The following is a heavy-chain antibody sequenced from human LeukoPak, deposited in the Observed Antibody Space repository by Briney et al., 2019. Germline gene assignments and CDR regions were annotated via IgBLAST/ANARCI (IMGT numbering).Heavy chain of an antibody. V-gene: IGHV4-59*08. CDR3: ARHRPGPYDY. Sequence: SETLSLTCTISGGSINNYYWSWIRQPQGKGMEWIGYIYYSGSTTYNPSLKSRVTISVDTSKNQFPLSLSSVTAADTAVYYCARHRPGPYDYWGQGTRVTVSA. D-gene: IGHD6-6*01. CDR2: IYYSGST. J-gene: IGHJ4*02. CDR1: GGSINNYY.